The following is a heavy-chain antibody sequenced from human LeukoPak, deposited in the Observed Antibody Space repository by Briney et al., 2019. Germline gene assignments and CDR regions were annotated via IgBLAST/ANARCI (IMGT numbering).Heavy chain of an antibody. J-gene: IGHJ6*02. V-gene: IGHV4-30-4*01. CDR3: ARWPRDYYYGMDV. Sequence: SETLSLTCTVSGGSISSGDYYWSWIRQPPGEGLEWIGYIYYSGSTYYNPSLKSRVTISVDTSKNQFSLKLSSVTAADTAVYYCARWPRDYYYGMDVWGQGTTVTVSS. CDR1: GGSISSGDYY. CDR2: IYYSGST.